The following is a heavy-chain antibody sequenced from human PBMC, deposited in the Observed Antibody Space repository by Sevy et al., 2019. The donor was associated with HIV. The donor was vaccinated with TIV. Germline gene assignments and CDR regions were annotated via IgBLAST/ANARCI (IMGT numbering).Heavy chain of an antibody. CDR3: TTELWCSSTTCPSAFDY. CDR2: IKSKTDGGTT. V-gene: IGHV3-15*01. J-gene: IGHJ4*02. D-gene: IGHD2-2*01. CDR1: GFIFSNAW. Sequence: GGSLRLSCAASGFIFSNAWMSWVRQAPGKGLEWVGRIKSKTDGGTTDYAAPVKGRFTISRDDSKNTLYLQMDSLKTEDTALYYCTTELWCSSTTCPSAFDYWGQRTLVTVSS.